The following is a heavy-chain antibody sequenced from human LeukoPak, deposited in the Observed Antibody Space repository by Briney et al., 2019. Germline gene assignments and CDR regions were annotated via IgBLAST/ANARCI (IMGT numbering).Heavy chain of an antibody. D-gene: IGHD6-13*01. CDR3: ASADGNFDY. CDR1: GFTFSSYS. Sequence: GGSLRLSCAASGFTFSSYSMNWVRQAPGKGLDWTSYISSSSSTIYYADSVKGRFTISRDNAKNSLYLQMNGLRAEDTAVYYCASADGNFDYWGQGTLVTVSS. J-gene: IGHJ4*02. CDR2: ISSSSSTI. V-gene: IGHV3-48*01.